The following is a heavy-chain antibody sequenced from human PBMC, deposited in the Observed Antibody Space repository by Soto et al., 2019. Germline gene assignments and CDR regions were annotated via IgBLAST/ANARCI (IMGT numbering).Heavy chain of an antibody. Sequence: GGSLRLSCAASGFTFNNAWMGWVRHAPGQGLEWVGHMKSKSEGETTDYAAPVKGRFTISRDDSKNTVYLQMNSLTTEDTAVYYCTAQFYFDASGYSFDLWGQGTLVTVS. D-gene: IGHD3-22*01. CDR3: TAQFYFDASGYSFDL. J-gene: IGHJ4*02. CDR2: MKSKSEGETT. V-gene: IGHV3-15*01. CDR1: GFTFNNAW.